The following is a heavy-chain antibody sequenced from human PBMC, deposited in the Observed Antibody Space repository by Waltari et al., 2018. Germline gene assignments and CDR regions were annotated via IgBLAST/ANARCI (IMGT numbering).Heavy chain of an antibody. CDR2: INHSGST. CDR3: ARGPNWVSLGVAFDY. Sequence: QVQLQQWGAGLLQPSETLSLTCAVYGASFSGYDWSWIRQPPGKWLGWIGEINHSGSTNYNPSLKSRVTISVDTSMTQFSLKLSSVTAADTAVYYCARGPNWVSLGVAFDYWGQGTLVTVSS. J-gene: IGHJ4*02. V-gene: IGHV4-34*01. CDR1: GASFSGYD. D-gene: IGHD1-1*01.